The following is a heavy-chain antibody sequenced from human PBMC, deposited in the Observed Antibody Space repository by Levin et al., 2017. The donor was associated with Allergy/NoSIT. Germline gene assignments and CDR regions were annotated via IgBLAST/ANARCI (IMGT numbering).Heavy chain of an antibody. D-gene: IGHD2/OR15-2a*01. Sequence: LSLTCEASGFTFSDFWMIWVRQAPGKGLEWVASIKQDGSEKFYVDSVKGRFTISRDNAKNSLYLQMNNLRAEDTAMYYCARDHPSDGLVIDSWGQGTLVTVSS. V-gene: IGHV3-7*04. CDR1: GFTFSDFW. CDR3: ARDHPSDGLVIDS. CDR2: IKQDGSEK. J-gene: IGHJ4*02.